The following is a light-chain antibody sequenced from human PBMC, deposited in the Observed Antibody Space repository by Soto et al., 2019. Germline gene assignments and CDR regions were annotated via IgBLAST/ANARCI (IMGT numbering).Light chain of an antibody. CDR2: GNS. V-gene: IGLV1-40*01. CDR1: SSNIGAGYD. CDR3: QSYDRSLSGYV. Sequence: QSALTQPPSVSGAPGQRVTISCTGSSSNIGAGYDVHWYQQLPGTAPKLLIYGNSNRPSGVPDRFSGSKSGTSASLAITGLQAEDEADYYCQSYDRSLSGYVFVTGTKVTVL. J-gene: IGLJ1*01.